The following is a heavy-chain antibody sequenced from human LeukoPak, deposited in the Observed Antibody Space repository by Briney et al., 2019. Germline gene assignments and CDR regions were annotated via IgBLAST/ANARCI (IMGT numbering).Heavy chain of an antibody. D-gene: IGHD4-17*01. J-gene: IGHJ4*02. Sequence: SETLSLTCTVSGGSISSYYWSWIRQPAGKGLEWIGRIYTSGSTNYNPSLKSRVTMSVDTSKNQFSLKLSSVTAADTAVYYCARVVDYGDYPSHFDYWGQGTLVTVSS. CDR1: GGSISSYY. CDR2: IYTSGST. V-gene: IGHV4-4*07. CDR3: ARVVDYGDYPSHFDY.